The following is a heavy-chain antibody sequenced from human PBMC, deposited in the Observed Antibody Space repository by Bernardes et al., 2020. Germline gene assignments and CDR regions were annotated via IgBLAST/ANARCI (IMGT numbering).Heavy chain of an antibody. CDR1: GFTFSSYS. Sequence: GGSLRLSCAASGFTFSSYSMNWVRQAPGKGLEWVSYISSSSSTIYYADSVKGRFTISRDNAKNSLYLQMNSLRDEDTAVYYCAREGTWDGVVTTVTTVRVYYYYYYGMDVWGQGTTVTVSS. J-gene: IGHJ6*02. CDR3: AREGTWDGVVTTVTTVRVYYYYYYGMDV. CDR2: ISSSSSTI. D-gene: IGHD4-17*01. V-gene: IGHV3-48*02.